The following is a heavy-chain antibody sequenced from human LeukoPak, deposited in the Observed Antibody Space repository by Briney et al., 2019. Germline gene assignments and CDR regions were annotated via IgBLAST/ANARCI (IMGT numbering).Heavy chain of an antibody. V-gene: IGHV1-69*04. CDR1: GGTFSSYA. CDR2: IIPILGIA. Sequence: SVKVSCKASGGTFSSYAISWVRQAPGQGLEWMGRIIPILGIANYAQKFQGRVTITADKSTSTAYMELSSLRSEDTAVYYCARTYYYDGSGYYTAIDYWGQGTLVTVSS. D-gene: IGHD3-22*01. J-gene: IGHJ4*02. CDR3: ARTYYYDGSGYYTAIDY.